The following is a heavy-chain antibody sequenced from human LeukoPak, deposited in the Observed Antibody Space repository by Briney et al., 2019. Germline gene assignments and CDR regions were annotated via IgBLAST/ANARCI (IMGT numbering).Heavy chain of an antibody. V-gene: IGHV1-8*01. Sequence: ASVKVSCKASGYTFTSYDINWVRQATGQGLEWMGWMNPNSGNTGYAQKFQGRVTMTRNTSISTAYMELSSLRSEDTAVYYCARDVLRYFDWLSPNYYYYGMDVWGQGTTVTVSS. CDR2: MNPNSGNT. CDR1: GYTFTSYD. J-gene: IGHJ6*02. CDR3: ARDVLRYFDWLSPNYYYYGMDV. D-gene: IGHD3-9*01.